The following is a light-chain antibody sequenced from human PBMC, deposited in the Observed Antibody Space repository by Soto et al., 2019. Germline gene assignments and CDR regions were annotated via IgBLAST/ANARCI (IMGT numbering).Light chain of an antibody. CDR2: AAS. CDR3: QQSYSTPYT. V-gene: IGKV1-39*01. CDR1: QSIRSY. Sequence: DIQMTQSPSSLSASVGERVTITCRASQSIRSYLNWYQQKPGKAPKLLIYAASSLQSGVPSRFSGSGSGTDFSLTISSLQPEDFATYYCQQSYSTPYTFCQGTKLEIK. J-gene: IGKJ2*01.